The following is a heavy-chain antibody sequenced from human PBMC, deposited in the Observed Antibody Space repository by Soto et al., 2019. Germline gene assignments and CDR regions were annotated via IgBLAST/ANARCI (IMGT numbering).Heavy chain of an antibody. V-gene: IGHV3-7*01. J-gene: IGHJ6*03. Sequence: PGGSLRLSCAASGFTFSSYWMSWVRQAPGKGLEWVANIKQDGSEKYYVDSVKGRFTISRDNAKNSLYLQMNSLRAEDTAVYYCASGVAAMVKYYYYYMDVWGKGTTVTISS. CDR1: GFTFSSYW. D-gene: IGHD5-18*01. CDR2: IKQDGSEK. CDR3: ASGVAAMVKYYYYYMDV.